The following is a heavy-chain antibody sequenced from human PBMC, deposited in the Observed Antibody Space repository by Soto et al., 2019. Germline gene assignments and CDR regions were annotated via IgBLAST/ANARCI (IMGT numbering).Heavy chain of an antibody. Sequence: ASVTVSCKASGYTFTGYYMHWVRQAPGQGREWMGWINPNSGGTNNAQKFQNRVTMTRDTSISTAYMKLSRMRSDDTAVYYCAREEATYYYDSTGPHAFDLWGQGTMVTVSS. V-gene: IGHV1-2*02. CDR3: AREEATYYYDSTGPHAFDL. CDR2: INPNSGGT. CDR1: GYTFTGYY. J-gene: IGHJ3*01. D-gene: IGHD3-22*01.